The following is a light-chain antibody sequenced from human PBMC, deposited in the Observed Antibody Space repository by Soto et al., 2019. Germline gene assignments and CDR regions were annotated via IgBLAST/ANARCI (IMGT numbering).Light chain of an antibody. CDR2: WAS. CDR3: QQYDRSPWT. CDR1: QSVLYSSNNKNY. Sequence: DIVMTQSPDSLAVSLGERATINCKSSQSVLYSSNNKNYLAWYQQKPGQPPKLLIYWASTRESGVSERFSGNGNRSSFTLTLCRLHAEDLALYYCQQYDRSPWTFGQGTKVEIK. V-gene: IGKV4-1*01. J-gene: IGKJ1*01.